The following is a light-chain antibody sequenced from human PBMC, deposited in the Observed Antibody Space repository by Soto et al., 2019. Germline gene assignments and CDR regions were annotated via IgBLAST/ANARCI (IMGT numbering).Light chain of an antibody. Sequence: EIVMTQSPVTLSVSPGERATLSCTASQSVNNNVAWYQQKPGHTPRLLIYSASIGATGTPARFSGSGSGSDFTLTISRLEPEDFAVYYCQQYGSSPPETFGQGTKVDIK. CDR1: QSVNNN. V-gene: IGKV3-20*01. CDR3: QQYGSSPPET. J-gene: IGKJ1*01. CDR2: SAS.